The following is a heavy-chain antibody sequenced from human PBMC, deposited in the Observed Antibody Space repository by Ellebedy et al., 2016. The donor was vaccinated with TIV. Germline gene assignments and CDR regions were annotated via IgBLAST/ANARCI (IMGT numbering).Heavy chain of an antibody. J-gene: IGHJ6*02. CDR2: IYYSGST. D-gene: IGHD3-22*01. Sequence: SETLSLTCTVSGGSISSYYWSWIRQPPGKGLEWIGYIYYSGSTNYNPSLKSRVTISVDTSKNQFSLKLSSVTAADTAVYYCARCYYDSRGHYYGGMDVWGQGTTVTVSS. CDR3: ARCYYDSRGHYYGGMDV. V-gene: IGHV4-59*12. CDR1: GGSISSYY.